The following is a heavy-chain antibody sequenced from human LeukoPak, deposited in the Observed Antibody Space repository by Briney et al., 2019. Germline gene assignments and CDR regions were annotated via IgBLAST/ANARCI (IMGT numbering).Heavy chain of an antibody. J-gene: IGHJ4*02. Sequence: SETLSLTCAVYGGSITGYYWSWIRQTPGRGLEWVGEIHYTGATSYNPSLKSRATISTDTSKNQFSLRLSSVTAADTAVYYCARGNILTGYCFDYWGQGTLVTVSS. D-gene: IGHD3-9*01. V-gene: IGHV4-34*01. CDR1: GGSITGYY. CDR2: IHYTGAT. CDR3: ARGNILTGYCFDY.